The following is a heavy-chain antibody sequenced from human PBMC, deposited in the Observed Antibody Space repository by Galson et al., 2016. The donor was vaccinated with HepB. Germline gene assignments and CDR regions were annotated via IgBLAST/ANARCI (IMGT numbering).Heavy chain of an antibody. CDR1: GFTFSSYG. V-gene: IGHV3-30*04. J-gene: IGHJ4*02. D-gene: IGHD6-25*01. Sequence: SLRLSCAASGFTFSSYGMHWVRQAPDKGLEWVAHISYDGSHEDYADSVKGRFTISRDKSKNTLSLQMNSLRPEDTALYYCARHNPWASGPHFDFWGQGTLVTVSS. CDR3: ARHNPWASGPHFDF. CDR2: ISYDGSHE.